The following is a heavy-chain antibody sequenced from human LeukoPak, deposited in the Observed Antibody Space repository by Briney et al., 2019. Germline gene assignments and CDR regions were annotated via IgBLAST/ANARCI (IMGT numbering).Heavy chain of an antibody. V-gene: IGHV4-4*07. CDR2: ISASGST. CDR3: ATDISWFDP. Sequence: PSETLSLTCTVSGGSISSYYWSWIRQPAGKGLEWIGRISASGSTNYAPSLRSRVPMSVDTSKNQFSLKLNSVTAADTAVYYCATDISWFDPWGRGTLVTVSS. J-gene: IGHJ5*02. CDR1: GGSISSYY.